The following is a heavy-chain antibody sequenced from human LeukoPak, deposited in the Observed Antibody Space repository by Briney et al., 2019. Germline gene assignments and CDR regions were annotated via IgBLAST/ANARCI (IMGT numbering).Heavy chain of an antibody. CDR1: GFTVSSNS. D-gene: IGHD4-17*01. Sequence: GGSLRLSCTVSGFTVSSNSMSWVRQAPGKGLEWVSFIYSGGNTLYSDSVKGRFTISRDNSKNTLYLQMNSLRAEDTAVYYRARRAGEYSHPYDYWGQGTLVTVSS. CDR2: IYSGGNT. V-gene: IGHV3-53*01. CDR3: ARRAGEYSHPYDY. J-gene: IGHJ4*02.